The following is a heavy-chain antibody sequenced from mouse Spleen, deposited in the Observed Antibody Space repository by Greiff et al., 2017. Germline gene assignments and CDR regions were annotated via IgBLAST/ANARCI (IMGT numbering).Heavy chain of an antibody. V-gene: IGHV1-82*01. CDR3: ARTNYYGYDFDY. CDR2: IYPGDGDT. J-gene: IGHJ2*01. D-gene: IGHD1-2*01. CDR1: GYAFSSSW. Sequence: VQLQQSGPELVKPGASVKISCKASGYAFSSSWMNWVKQRPGKGLEWIGRIYPGDGDTNYNGKFKGKATLTADKSSSTAYMQLSSLTSEDSAVYFCARTNYYGYDFDYWGQGTTLTVSS.